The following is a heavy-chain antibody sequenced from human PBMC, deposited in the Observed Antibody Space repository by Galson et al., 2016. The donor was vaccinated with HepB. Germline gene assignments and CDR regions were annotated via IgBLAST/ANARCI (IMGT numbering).Heavy chain of an antibody. CDR1: GFTFSPYS. CDR2: ISSGSATT. D-gene: IGHD3-10*02. V-gene: IGHV3-48*02. CDR3: ARDISNVRGSSWYFHL. Sequence: SLRLSCAASGFTFSPYSMNWVRQAPGKGLEWVSYISSGSATTYYADSVKGRFTISRDNAKNSLYLQMNSLRDEDTAVYYCARDISNVRGSSWYFHLWGRGTLVTVSS. J-gene: IGHJ2*01.